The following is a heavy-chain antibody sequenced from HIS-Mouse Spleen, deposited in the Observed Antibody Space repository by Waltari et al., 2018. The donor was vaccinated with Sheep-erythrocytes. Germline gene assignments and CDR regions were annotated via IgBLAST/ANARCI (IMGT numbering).Heavy chain of an antibody. CDR2: IYPGDSDT. Sequence: EVQLVQSGAEVKKPGEYLKISCKGSGYSFTSYWSGWVRQMPGKGLEWMGIIYPGDSDTRYSPSFQGQVTISADKSISTAYLQWSSLKASDTAMYYCARRTYYDFWSGYYTDAFDIWGQGTMVTVSS. CDR3: ARRTYYDFWSGYYTDAFDI. D-gene: IGHD3-3*01. V-gene: IGHV5-51*03. J-gene: IGHJ3*02. CDR1: GYSFTSYW.